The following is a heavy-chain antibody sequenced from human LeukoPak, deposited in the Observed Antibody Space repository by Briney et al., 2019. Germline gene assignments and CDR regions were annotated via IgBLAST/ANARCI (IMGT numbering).Heavy chain of an antibody. D-gene: IGHD4-17*01. J-gene: IGHJ6*02. CDR2: IKPDGSEK. V-gene: IGHV3-7*04. CDR3: ARADYGYYYYGMDV. Sequence: GGSMRLSSAASGFTFSSYWMSWDRQAPGKVLEWVANIKPDGSEKYYVDSVKGRFTIPRDNPKDSLYLQMNSLRAEDTAVYYCARADYGYYYYGMDVWGQGTTVTVSS. CDR1: GFTFSSYW.